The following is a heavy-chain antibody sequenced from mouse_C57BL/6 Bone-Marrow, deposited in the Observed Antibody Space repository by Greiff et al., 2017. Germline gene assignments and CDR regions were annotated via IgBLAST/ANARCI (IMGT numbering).Heavy chain of an antibody. CDR3: TTGLRPYWYFDV. D-gene: IGHD2-4*01. CDR1: GFNIKDDY. Sequence: VQLQQSWAELVRPGASVKLSCTASGFNIKDDYMHWVKQRPEQGLEWIGWIDPENGDTEYASKFQGKATITADTSSNTAYLQLSSLTSEDTAVYYCTTGLRPYWYFDVWGTGTTVTVSS. CDR2: IDPENGDT. V-gene: IGHV14-4*01. J-gene: IGHJ1*03.